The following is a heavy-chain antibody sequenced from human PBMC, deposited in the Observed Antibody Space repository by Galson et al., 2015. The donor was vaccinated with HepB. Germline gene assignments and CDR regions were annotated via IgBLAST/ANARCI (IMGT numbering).Heavy chain of an antibody. CDR2: INAGNGNT. CDR3: AREGWGGFDY. D-gene: IGHD6-19*01. J-gene: IGHJ4*02. CDR1: GYPFINYA. V-gene: IGHV1-3*01. Sequence: SVKVSCKASGYPFINYAVHWVRQAPGQRLEWMGWINAGNGNTEYSRKFQARVTITRDTSASTAYMELSSLRSEETAVYYCAREGWGGFDYWGQGTLVTVSS.